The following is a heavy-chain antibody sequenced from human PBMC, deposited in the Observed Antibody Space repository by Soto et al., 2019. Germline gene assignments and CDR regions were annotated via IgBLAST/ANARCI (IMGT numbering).Heavy chain of an antibody. CDR3: ARFDPPGKQLWRYFDY. Sequence: SETLSLTCTVSGGSISGYYWSWIRQPPGKGLEWIGYIYNSGSTAYNPSLKSRAAISADPSKNQFSLNLRSVTLADTAVYYCARFDPPGKQLWRYFDYWGLGALVTVS. D-gene: IGHD3-16*01. CDR2: IYNSGST. V-gene: IGHV4-4*09. CDR1: GGSISGYY. J-gene: IGHJ4*02.